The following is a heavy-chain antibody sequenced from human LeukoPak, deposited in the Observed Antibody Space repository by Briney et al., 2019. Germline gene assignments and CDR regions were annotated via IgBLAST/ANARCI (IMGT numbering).Heavy chain of an antibody. CDR3: ATSRVFDH. Sequence: GGSLRLSCVASGFTFSDYFMSWIRQAPGKGLEWLSFINSAGDNIYYADSVKGRFTISRDNAKKTLYLEMNSLRMKDTAIYYCATSRVFDHWGQGTLVTVSS. V-gene: IGHV3-11*04. J-gene: IGHJ4*02. CDR1: GFTFSDYF. CDR2: INSAGDNI.